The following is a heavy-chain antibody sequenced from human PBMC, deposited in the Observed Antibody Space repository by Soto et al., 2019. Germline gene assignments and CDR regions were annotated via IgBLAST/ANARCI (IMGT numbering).Heavy chain of an antibody. D-gene: IGHD4-17*01. CDR1: GGSISSYY. CDR2: IYHGGSS. CDR3: AREQPTTVTTLGWFDP. J-gene: IGHJ5*02. V-gene: IGHV4-59*01. Sequence: TSETLSLTCTVSGGSISSYYWSWIRQPPGKGLEWIGYIYHGGSSNYNPSLKSRVTILLDTSKNQFSLKLSSVTAADTAVYYCAREQPTTVTTLGWFDPWGQGTLVTVSS.